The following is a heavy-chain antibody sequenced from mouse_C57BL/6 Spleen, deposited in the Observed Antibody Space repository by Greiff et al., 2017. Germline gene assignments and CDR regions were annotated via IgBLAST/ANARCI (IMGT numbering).Heavy chain of an antibody. CDR3: VQRDFDY. CDR1: GFSFNTYA. V-gene: IGHV10-1*01. Sequence: EVQLVESGGGLVQPKGSLKLSCAASGFSFNTYAMNWVRQAPGKGLEWGARVRSKSNNYATYYADSVKDRFTISRDDSESMLYLQMNHLKTEDTAMYYCVQRDFDYWGQGTTLTVSS. CDR2: VRSKSNNYAT. J-gene: IGHJ2*01.